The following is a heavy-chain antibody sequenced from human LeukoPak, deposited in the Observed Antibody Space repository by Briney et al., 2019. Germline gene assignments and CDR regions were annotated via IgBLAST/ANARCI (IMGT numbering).Heavy chain of an antibody. D-gene: IGHD3-10*01. V-gene: IGHV3-23*01. J-gene: IGHJ4*02. Sequence: GGSLRLSCAASGFTFSSYDMSWVRQAPGKGLEWVSGITYSSGYTYYADSVKGRFTISRDNSRNTLYPQMNSLRAEDTAVYYCAKDPSDLGGSGSNNYFDCWGQGTLVTVSS. CDR1: GFTFSSYD. CDR3: AKDPSDLGGSGSNNYFDC. CDR2: ITYSSGYT.